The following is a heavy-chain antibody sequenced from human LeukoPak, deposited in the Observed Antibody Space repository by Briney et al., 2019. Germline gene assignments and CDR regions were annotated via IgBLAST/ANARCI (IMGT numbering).Heavy chain of an antibody. CDR1: GYSFTSYA. D-gene: IGHD3-9*01. CDR3: ARGLLTGSDYYYYMDV. V-gene: IGHV1-3*03. CDR2: INTGNGNT. J-gene: IGHJ6*03. Sequence: GASVKVSCKAYGYSFTSYAMHWVRQAPGQRLEWMGWINTGNGNTKYSQEFQGRVTLPRDTSANTAYMELSSLRSEDMAVYYCARGLLTGSDYYYYMDVWGKGTTVTISS.